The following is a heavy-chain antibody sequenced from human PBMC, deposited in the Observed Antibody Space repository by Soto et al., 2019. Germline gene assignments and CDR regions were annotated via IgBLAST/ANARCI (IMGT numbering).Heavy chain of an antibody. J-gene: IGHJ5*02. D-gene: IGHD5-12*01. Sequence: GGSLRLSCSGSGFTFSSYWMSWVRQAPGKGLEWVANIKNDGSEKYYVDSVKGRFTISRDNAENSLYLQMSSLRAEDTAVYYCSRVRGDISNWFDPWGRGTLVTVSS. V-gene: IGHV3-7*05. CDR1: GFTFSSYW. CDR3: SRVRGDISNWFDP. CDR2: IKNDGSEK.